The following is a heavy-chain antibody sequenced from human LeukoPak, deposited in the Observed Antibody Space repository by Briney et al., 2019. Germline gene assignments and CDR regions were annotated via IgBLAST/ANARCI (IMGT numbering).Heavy chain of an antibody. J-gene: IGHJ4*02. V-gene: IGHV4-4*02. CDR2: IYHSGTT. CDR1: GGSISSNNW. D-gene: IGHD6-13*01. Sequence: NPSGTLSLTCAVSGGSISSNNWWCWVRQPPGKGLEWLGEIYHSGTTNYNPSLKSRVTISVDKSKNQFSLRLNSVTAADTAVYYCARDRRGGSSWSKESNFDFWGQGTLVTVSS. CDR3: ARDRRGGSSWSKESNFDF.